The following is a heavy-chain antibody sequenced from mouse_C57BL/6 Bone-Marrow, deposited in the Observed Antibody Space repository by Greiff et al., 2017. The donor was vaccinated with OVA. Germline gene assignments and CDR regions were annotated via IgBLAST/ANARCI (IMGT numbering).Heavy chain of an antibody. CDR2: IYPGSGNT. D-gene: IGHD2-2*01. Sequence: QVHVKQSGPELVKPGASVKISCKASGYSFTSYYIHWVKQRPGQGLEWIGWIYPGSGNTKYNEKFKGKATLTADTSSSTAYMQLSSLTSEDSAVYYCAREGYDGGAMDYWGQGTSVTVSS. J-gene: IGHJ4*01. CDR3: AREGYDGGAMDY. CDR1: GYSFTSYY. V-gene: IGHV1-66*01.